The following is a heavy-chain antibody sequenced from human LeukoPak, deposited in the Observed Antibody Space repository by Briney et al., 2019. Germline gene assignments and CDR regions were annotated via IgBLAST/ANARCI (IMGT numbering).Heavy chain of an antibody. Sequence: PGGSLRLSCAASGFTFNSYTMTWVRQAPGKGLEWVSTISGSGSSTYYADSVKGRFTISRDNSKNTLYLQMNSLRAEDTAVYYCARASYCSGGICYYYYWGQETLVTVSS. J-gene: IGHJ4*02. CDR1: GFTFNSYT. D-gene: IGHD2-15*01. CDR3: ARASYCSGGICYYYY. V-gene: IGHV3-23*01. CDR2: ISGSGSST.